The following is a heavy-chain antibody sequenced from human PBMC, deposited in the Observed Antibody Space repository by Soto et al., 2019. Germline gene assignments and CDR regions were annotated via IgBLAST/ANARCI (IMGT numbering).Heavy chain of an antibody. CDR2: IIPILGIT. CDR1: GGSFSTYT. CDR3: ARKVTTDLLYGMDV. Sequence: QVQLVQSGAEVKKPGSSVKVSCKASGGSFSTYTITWVRQAPGQGLEWMGRIIPILGITSFAQKFQGRVSITADTSTSTAYMELSSLRSEDTAVYYCARKVTTDLLYGMDVWGQGTTVTVSS. J-gene: IGHJ6*02. D-gene: IGHD4-17*01. V-gene: IGHV1-69*02.